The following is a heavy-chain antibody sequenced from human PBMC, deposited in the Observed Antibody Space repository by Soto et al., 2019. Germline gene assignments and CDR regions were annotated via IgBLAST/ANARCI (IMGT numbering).Heavy chain of an antibody. J-gene: IGHJ4*02. V-gene: IGHV4-59*01. D-gene: IGHD6-19*01. CDR1: RVSISSYY. CDR2: IYYSGST. Sequence: SDTLSLTCALSRVSISSYYGTWLRAPPGKGLEWIGYIYYSGSTNYNPSLKSRVTISVDTSKNQFPLKLSSVTAADTAVYYCARYKAGFRVAGLDYWRQGTRVTVSS. CDR3: ARYKAGFRVAGLDY.